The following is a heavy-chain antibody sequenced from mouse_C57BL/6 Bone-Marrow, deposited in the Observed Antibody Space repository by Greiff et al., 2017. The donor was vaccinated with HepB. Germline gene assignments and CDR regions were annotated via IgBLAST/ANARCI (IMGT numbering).Heavy chain of an antibody. CDR1: GFTFSSYG. J-gene: IGHJ3*01. CDR3: ARGLTGTRWFAY. CDR2: ISSGGSYT. Sequence: EVQGVESGGDLVKPGGSLKLSCAASGFTFSSYGMSWVRQTPDKRLEWVATISSGGSYTNYPDRVKGRFTISRDNAKNTLYLQMSSLKSEDTAMYYCARGLTGTRWFAYWGQGTLVTVSA. V-gene: IGHV5-6*01. D-gene: IGHD4-1*01.